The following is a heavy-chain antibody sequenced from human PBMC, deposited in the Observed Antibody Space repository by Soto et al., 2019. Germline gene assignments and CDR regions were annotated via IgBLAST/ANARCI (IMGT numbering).Heavy chain of an antibody. V-gene: IGHV3-30-3*01. CDR3: ARSGGGSFYSNIDY. D-gene: IGHD2-15*01. CDR2: ISLDGSNF. Sequence: QVQLVESGGGVVQPGRSLRLSCEASGFTFSSHAMHWARQAPGKGLEWVALISLDGSNFYYADSVQGRFTISRDSSKNTLYLQMNSLRPEDTAMYYCARSGGGSFYSNIDYWGQGALVTVSS. CDR1: GFTFSSHA. J-gene: IGHJ4*02.